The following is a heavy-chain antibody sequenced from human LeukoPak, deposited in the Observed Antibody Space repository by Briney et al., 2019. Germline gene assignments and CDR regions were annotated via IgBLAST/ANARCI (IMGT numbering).Heavy chain of an antibody. CDR3: ARIGPGGHFDY. Sequence: PGGSLRLSCAASGFTFSSYGMHWVRQAPGKGLEYVSGISVNGDSTCYADFVKGRFTISRDNSRNTLNLQMGSLRAEDTAVYYCARIGPGGHFDYWGQGTLVTVSS. D-gene: IGHD3-16*01. V-gene: IGHV3-64*02. J-gene: IGHJ4*02. CDR2: ISVNGDST. CDR1: GFTFSSYG.